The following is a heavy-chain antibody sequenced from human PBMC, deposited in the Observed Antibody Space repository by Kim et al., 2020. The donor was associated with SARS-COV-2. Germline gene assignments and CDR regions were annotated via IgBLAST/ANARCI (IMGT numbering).Heavy chain of an antibody. Sequence: YADSVKGRFNISRDNAKTSLYLQRNSLRAEDTAVYYCAREAAATPLDYWGQGTLVTVSS. CDR3: AREAAATPLDY. J-gene: IGHJ4*02. D-gene: IGHD2-15*01. V-gene: IGHV3-11*05.